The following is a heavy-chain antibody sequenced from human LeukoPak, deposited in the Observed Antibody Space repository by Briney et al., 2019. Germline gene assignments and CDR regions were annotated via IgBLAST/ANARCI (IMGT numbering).Heavy chain of an antibody. J-gene: IGHJ4*02. CDR3: ATSESQTKFDF. Sequence: GESVKISCKGSGYRFTNYWIGWVRQMPGKGLEWMGIIFPGDSDTIYNPSFQGQVTISADKSINTAYLQWSSLKASDTAMYYCATSESQTKFDFWGQGTLVTVSS. V-gene: IGHV5-51*01. D-gene: IGHD1/OR15-1a*01. CDR2: IFPGDSDT. CDR1: GYRFTNYW.